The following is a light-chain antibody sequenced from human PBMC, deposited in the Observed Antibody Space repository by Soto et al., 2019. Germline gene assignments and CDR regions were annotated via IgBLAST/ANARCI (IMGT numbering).Light chain of an antibody. CDR3: QSYDSSLSGSRV. J-gene: IGLJ1*01. CDR2: HNS. CDR1: SSNIGAGYD. V-gene: IGLV1-40*01. Sequence: QSVLTQPNSVSGAPGQRVTISCTGSSSNIGAGYDVHWYQQLPGTAPKLLIYHNSNRPSGVPDRFSGSKSGTSASLAITGLQAEDEADYYCQSYDSSLSGSRVFGTGTKVTVL.